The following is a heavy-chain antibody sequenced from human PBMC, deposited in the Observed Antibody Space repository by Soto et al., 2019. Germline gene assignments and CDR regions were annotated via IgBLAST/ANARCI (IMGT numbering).Heavy chain of an antibody. J-gene: IGHJ4*02. Sequence: QVQLEQSGAEVKKPGASVKVSCKASGYTFTNYGVTWVRQAPGQGLEWMGWISAYNGNTNYVQKLQGRVTMTTDTSTSTAYMELRSLRSDDTAVYYCAREVPNWNFDYWGQGTLVTVSS. V-gene: IGHV1-18*01. D-gene: IGHD1-1*01. CDR2: ISAYNGNT. CDR3: AREVPNWNFDY. CDR1: GYTFTNYG.